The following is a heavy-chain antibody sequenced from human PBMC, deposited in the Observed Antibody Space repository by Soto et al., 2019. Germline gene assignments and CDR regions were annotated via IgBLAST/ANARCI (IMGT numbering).Heavy chain of an antibody. Sequence: QVQLVESGGGVVQPGRSLRLSCAASGFTFSSYSMHWVRQAPGKGLEWVAVIWYDGSNKYYADSVKGRFTISRDNSKNTLYLQMNSLRAEDTAVYYCARESRDGYNFDYWGQGTLVTVSS. D-gene: IGHD5-12*01. CDR2: IWYDGSNK. V-gene: IGHV3-33*01. CDR1: GFTFSSYS. J-gene: IGHJ4*02. CDR3: ARESRDGYNFDY.